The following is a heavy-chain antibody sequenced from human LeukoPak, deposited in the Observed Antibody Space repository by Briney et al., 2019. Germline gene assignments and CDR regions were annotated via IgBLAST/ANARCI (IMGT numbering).Heavy chain of an antibody. CDR3: AKLAGISGWYVYYFDY. J-gene: IGHJ4*02. CDR1: GFTFSTHA. D-gene: IGHD6-19*01. V-gene: IGHV3-23*01. CDR2: MSGSGDTT. Sequence: TGGSLRLSCAASGFTFSTHAMTWVRQAPGKGLEWVSGMSGSGDTTYYADSVKGRFTISRDNSKNTLFLQMNSLRAEDTAVYYCAKLAGISGWYVYYFDYWGQGTLVTVS.